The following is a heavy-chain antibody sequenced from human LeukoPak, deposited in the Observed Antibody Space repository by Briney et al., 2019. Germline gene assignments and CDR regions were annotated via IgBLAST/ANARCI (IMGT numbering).Heavy chain of an antibody. CDR1: GGSFSGYY. CDR2: INHSGST. D-gene: IGHD3-10*01. J-gene: IGHJ6*02. V-gene: IGHV4-34*01. CDR3: ARTAGSYYSSYYYYGMDV. Sequence: SETLSLTCAVYGGSFSGYYWSWIRQPPGKGLEWIGEINHSGSTNYNPSLKSRVTISVDTSKNQFSLKLSSVTAADTAVYYCARTAGSYYSSYYYYGMDVWGQGTTVTVSS.